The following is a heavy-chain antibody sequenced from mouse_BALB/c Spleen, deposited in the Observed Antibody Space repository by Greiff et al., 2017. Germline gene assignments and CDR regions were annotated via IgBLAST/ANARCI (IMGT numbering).Heavy chain of an antibody. CDR1: GFTFSSYA. CDR2: ISSGGST. CDR3: ARGDGNLRRAMDY. V-gene: IGHV5-6-5*01. D-gene: IGHD2-1*01. Sequence: EVKLVESGGGLVQPGGSLKLSCAASGFTFSSYAMSWVRQTPEKRLEWVASISSGGSTYYPDSVKGRFTISRDNARNILYLQMSSLRSEDTAMYYCARGDGNLRRAMDYWGQGTSVTVSS. J-gene: IGHJ4*01.